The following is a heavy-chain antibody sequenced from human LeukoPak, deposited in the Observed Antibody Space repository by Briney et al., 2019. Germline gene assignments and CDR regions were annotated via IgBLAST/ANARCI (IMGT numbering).Heavy chain of an antibody. CDR2: INHSGST. D-gene: IGHD3-3*01. Sequence: KPSETLSLTCAVYGGSFSGYYWSWIRQPPEKGLEWIGEINHSGSTNYNPSLKSRVTISVDTSKNQFFLKLSSVTAADTAVYYCARASYDFWSGYPNWFDPWGQGTLVTVSS. CDR1: GGSFSGYY. CDR3: ARASYDFWSGYPNWFDP. J-gene: IGHJ5*02. V-gene: IGHV4-34*01.